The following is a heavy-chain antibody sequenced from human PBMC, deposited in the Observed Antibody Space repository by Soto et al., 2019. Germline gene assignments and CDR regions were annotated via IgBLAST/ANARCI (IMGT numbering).Heavy chain of an antibody. Sequence: QVQLVESGGGLVKPGGSLRLSCAASGFTFSDYYMSWIRQAPGKGLEWVSYISSSGSTIYYADSVKGRFTISRDNAKNSLYMQMNSLRAEETAVYYCARGRRDRPAIAAAGYYFDYWGQGTLVTVSS. V-gene: IGHV3-11*01. CDR3: ARGRRDRPAIAAAGYYFDY. CDR2: ISSSGSTI. J-gene: IGHJ4*02. D-gene: IGHD6-13*01. CDR1: GFTFSDYY.